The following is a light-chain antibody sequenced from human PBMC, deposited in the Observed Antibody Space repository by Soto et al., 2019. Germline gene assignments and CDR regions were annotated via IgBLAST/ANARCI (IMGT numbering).Light chain of an antibody. CDR2: AAS. CDR1: QSISSY. V-gene: IGKV1-39*01. Sequence: DIQMTQSPSSLSASVGDRVTITCRASQSISSYLNWYQQKPGKAHKLLIYAASSLQSGVPSRFSGSGSGTDFALTISSLQPEDFGTYYCQQGCSTPPYTFGQGTKLEIK. CDR3: QQGCSTPPYT. J-gene: IGKJ2*01.